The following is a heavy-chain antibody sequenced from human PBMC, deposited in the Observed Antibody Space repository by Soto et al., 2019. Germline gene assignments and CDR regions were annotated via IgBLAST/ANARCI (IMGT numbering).Heavy chain of an antibody. V-gene: IGHV4-34*01. CDR2: INHSGST. CDR3: ARGGTMIVVVITEYFQH. D-gene: IGHD3-22*01. Sequence: PSETLSLTCAVYGGSFSGYYWSWIRQPPGKGLEWIGEINHSGSTNYNPSLKSRVTISVDTSKSQFSLKLSSVTAADTAVYYCARGGTMIVVVITEYFQHWGQGTLVTVSS. CDR1: GGSFSGYY. J-gene: IGHJ1*01.